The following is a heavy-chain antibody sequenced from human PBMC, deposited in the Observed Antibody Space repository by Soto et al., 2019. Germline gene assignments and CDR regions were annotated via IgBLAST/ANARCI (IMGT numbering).Heavy chain of an antibody. D-gene: IGHD2-2*01. CDR3: ASFEGGVPAAMHQEGPLDY. J-gene: IGHJ4*02. V-gene: IGHV1-69*13. Sequence: GASVKVSCKAFGGTFSSYAISWVGQAPGQGVGWMGGIIPIFGTANYAQKFQGRVTITADESTSTAYMELSSLRSEDTAVYYCASFEGGVPAAMHQEGPLDYWGQGTLVTVSS. CDR1: GGTFSSYA. CDR2: IIPIFGTA.